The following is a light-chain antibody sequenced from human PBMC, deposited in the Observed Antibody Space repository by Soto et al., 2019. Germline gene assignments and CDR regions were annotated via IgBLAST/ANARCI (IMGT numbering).Light chain of an antibody. CDR1: QRIPRW. V-gene: IGKV1-5*03. CDR2: KAS. Sequence: DLQMTQSPSTLSGSAGDRFPIPCRGSQRIPRWLAWYQPKPAKAPKTLIKKASTLQTGVPSRFSRSGAGTACTRAINSLKHGDVSTDFCPQYSTSPYTFGQGTQVEI. CDR3: PQYSTSPYT. J-gene: IGKJ2*01.